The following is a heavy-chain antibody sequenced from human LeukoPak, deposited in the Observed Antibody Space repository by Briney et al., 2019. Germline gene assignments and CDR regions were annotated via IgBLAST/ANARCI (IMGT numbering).Heavy chain of an antibody. V-gene: IGHV1-24*01. CDR3: ATLLRRYCSSTRCSAGYFDY. D-gene: IGHD2-2*01. J-gene: IGHJ4*02. CDR2: FDPEDGET. CDR1: GYTLTELS. Sequence: ASVKVSCKVSGYTLTELSMHWVRQAPGKGLEWMGGFDPEDGETIYAQKFQGRVTMTEDTSTDTAYMELSSLRSEDTAVYYCATLLRRYCSSTRCSAGYFDYWGQGDLVTVSS.